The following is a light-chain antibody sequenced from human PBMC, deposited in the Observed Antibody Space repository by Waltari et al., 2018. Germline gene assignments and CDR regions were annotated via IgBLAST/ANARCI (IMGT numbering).Light chain of an antibody. CDR1: QSGSKY. CDR3: QKYVNLPAT. Sequence: EIVLTQSPGTLSLSPGERATLSCRASQSGSKYLAWYQQRPGQAPRLLIYDASIRATGIQDRFSGSGSGTDFSLTISRLEPEDFAVYYCQKYVNLPATFGQGTKVEIK. V-gene: IGKV3-20*01. J-gene: IGKJ1*01. CDR2: DAS.